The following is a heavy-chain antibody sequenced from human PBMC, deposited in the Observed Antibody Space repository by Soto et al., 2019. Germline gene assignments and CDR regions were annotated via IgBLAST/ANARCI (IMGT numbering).Heavy chain of an antibody. J-gene: IGHJ4*02. V-gene: IGHV3-30*18. CDR1: VFTFSKYA. Sequence: PGGSLRLSCSASVFTFSKYAMYWFRQAPGRGPEWVAVVSFDGNNRFHADSVRGRFTISRDNSKSTLFLQMDSLRVEDTAVYYCVKSFFYDSSGYHYGLFDHWGQGALVTVSS. D-gene: IGHD3-22*01. CDR3: VKSFFYDSSGYHYGLFDH. CDR2: VSFDGNNR.